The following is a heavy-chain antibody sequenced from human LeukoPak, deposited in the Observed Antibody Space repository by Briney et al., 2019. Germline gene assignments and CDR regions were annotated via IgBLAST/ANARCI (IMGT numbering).Heavy chain of an antibody. J-gene: IGHJ4*02. CDR3: ARHDLSYYYDSSGYYPGFFDY. Sequence: SQTLSLTCTVSGGSISSYYWSWIRQPPGKGLEWIGYIYYSGSTNYNPSLKSRVTISVDTSKNQFSLKLSSVTAADTAVYYCARHDLSYYYDSSGYYPGFFDYWGQGTLVTVSS. CDR2: IYYSGST. CDR1: GGSISSYY. V-gene: IGHV4-59*08. D-gene: IGHD3-22*01.